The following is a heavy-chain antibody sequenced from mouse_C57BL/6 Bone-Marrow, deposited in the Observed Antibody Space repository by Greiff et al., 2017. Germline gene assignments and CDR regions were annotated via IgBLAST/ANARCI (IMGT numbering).Heavy chain of an antibody. J-gene: IGHJ2*01. V-gene: IGHV2-2*01. CDR1: GFSLTSYG. Sequence: QVQLQQSGPGLVQPSQSLSITCTVSGFSLTSYGVHWVRQSPGKGLEWLGVIWSGGSTDYNAAFISRLSISKDNSKSQVFFKMNSLQADDTAIYDCASSFITTVVRDYWGQGTTLTVSS. CDR3: ASSFITTVVRDY. CDR2: IWSGGST. D-gene: IGHD1-1*01.